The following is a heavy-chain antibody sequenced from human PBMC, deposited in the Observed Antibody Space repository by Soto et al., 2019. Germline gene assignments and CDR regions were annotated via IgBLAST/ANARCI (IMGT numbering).Heavy chain of an antibody. CDR3: ARHYCSSTSCYPVYYYYYGMDV. Sequence: GESVKISCNGSGYSFTSYWIGWVRQMPGKGLEWMGIIYPGDSDTRYSPSFQGQVTISADKSISTAYLQWSSLKASDTAMYYCARHYCSSTSCYPVYYYYYGMDVWGQGTTVTVSS. D-gene: IGHD2-2*01. CDR1: GYSFTSYW. CDR2: IYPGDSDT. V-gene: IGHV5-51*01. J-gene: IGHJ6*02.